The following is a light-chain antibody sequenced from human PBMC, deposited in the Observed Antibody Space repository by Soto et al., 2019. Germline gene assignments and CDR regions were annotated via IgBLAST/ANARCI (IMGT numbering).Light chain of an antibody. CDR3: SSYAGSNVV. Sequence: QSALTQPPSASGSPGQSVTISCTGTSSVVGGYNYVSWYQQHPGKAPKLMIYEVSKRPSGVPDRFSGSKSGNTASLTVSGLQAEDEADYYCSSYAGSNVVFGGGTKLTVL. V-gene: IGLV2-8*01. CDR1: SSVVGGYNY. CDR2: EVS. J-gene: IGLJ2*01.